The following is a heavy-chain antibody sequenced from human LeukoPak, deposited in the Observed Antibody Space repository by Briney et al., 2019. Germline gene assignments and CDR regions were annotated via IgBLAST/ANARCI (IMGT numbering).Heavy chain of an antibody. J-gene: IGHJ4*02. CDR1: GYTFTSYD. CDR2: MNPNSGNT. V-gene: IGHV1-8*01. Sequence: ASVRVSCKASGYTFTSYDINWVRQATGQGLEWMGWMNPNSGNTGYAQKFQGRVTMTRNTSISTAYMELSSLRSEDTAAYYCARGTRDSSSPLDYWGQGTLVTVSS. D-gene: IGHD6-6*01. CDR3: ARGTRDSSSPLDY.